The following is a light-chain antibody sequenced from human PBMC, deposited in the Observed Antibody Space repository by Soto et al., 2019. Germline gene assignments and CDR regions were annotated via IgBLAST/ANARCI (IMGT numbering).Light chain of an antibody. J-gene: IGKJ2*01. CDR3: QQYGSSPYA. Sequence: VLPQSPCTLSLSPGERTTVACRATHSIFSHYLAWYQPTLGQAPRLLIYGASSRATGIPDRFSGSGSGTDFTLTISRLEPEDSAVYFWQQYGSSPYAFGQGTNLEIK. CDR2: GAS. V-gene: IGKV3-20*01. CDR1: HSIFSHY.